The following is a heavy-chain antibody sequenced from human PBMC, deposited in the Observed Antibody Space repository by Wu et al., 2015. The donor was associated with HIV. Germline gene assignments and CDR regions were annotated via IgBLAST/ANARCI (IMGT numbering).Heavy chain of an antibody. CDR1: GGTFSIYG. D-gene: IGHD6-13*01. CDR3: ARDGSSTWHPGYFQH. J-gene: IGHJ1*01. Sequence: QMQLVQSGAEVKKPGSSVKVSCKASGGTFSIYGINWVRQAPGQGLEWMGRIMPIFATANYAQKFQGRVTITADESTSTAYMELSSLRSEDTAVFYCARDGSSTWHPGYFQHWGQGHPGHRLL. CDR2: IMPIFATA. V-gene: IGHV1-69*18.